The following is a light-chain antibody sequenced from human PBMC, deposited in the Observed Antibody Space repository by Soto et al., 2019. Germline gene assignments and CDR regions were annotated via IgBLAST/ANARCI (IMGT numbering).Light chain of an antibody. CDR1: QSVSSN. CDR3: QQYDNWPRT. Sequence: EIVMTQSPVTLSVSPGXRATLSCRASQSVSSNLAWYQQKPGQSPRLLIYSASTRATGIPGRFSGSGSGTEFTLSISSLQSEDFAVYYCQQYDNWPRTFGQGTK. V-gene: IGKV3-15*01. CDR2: SAS. J-gene: IGKJ1*01.